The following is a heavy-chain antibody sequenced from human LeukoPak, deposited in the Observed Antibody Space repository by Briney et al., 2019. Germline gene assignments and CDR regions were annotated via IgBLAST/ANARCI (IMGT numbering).Heavy chain of an antibody. J-gene: IGHJ4*02. V-gene: IGHV3-30*18. CDR2: ISYDGSNK. D-gene: IGHD2-15*01. CDR1: GFTFSSYG. Sequence: GGSLRLSCAASGFTFSSYGMHWVRQAPGKGLEGVAVISYDGSNKYYADSVKGRFTISRDNSKNTLYLQMNSLRAEDTAVYYCAKDSSGGDFDYWGQGTLVTVSS. CDR3: AKDSSGGDFDY.